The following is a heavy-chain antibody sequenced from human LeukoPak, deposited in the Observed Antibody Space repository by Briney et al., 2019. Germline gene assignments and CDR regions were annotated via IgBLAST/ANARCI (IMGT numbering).Heavy chain of an antibody. CDR3: ARRSVSGSYHYFDY. D-gene: IGHD1-26*01. V-gene: IGHV1-18*01. J-gene: IGHJ4*02. Sequence: ASVKVSCKASGYKFINYGITWVRQAPGQGLEWMGWISAYNGNTNYAQKLQGRVTMTTDTSTSTAYMELRSLRSDDTAVYYCARRSVSGSYHYFDYWGQGTLVTVSS. CDR1: GYKFINYG. CDR2: ISAYNGNT.